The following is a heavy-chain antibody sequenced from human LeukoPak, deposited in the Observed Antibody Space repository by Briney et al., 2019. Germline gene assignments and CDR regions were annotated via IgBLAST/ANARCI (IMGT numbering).Heavy chain of an antibody. D-gene: IGHD1-26*01. J-gene: IGHJ5*02. CDR3: ARSGHDGRYSWFDP. Sequence: PSETLSLTCTVSGGSISGSSYYWGWIRQPPGKGLEWIGSIYYSGSTYYNPSLKSRVTISVDTSKNQFSLKLSSVTAADTAVYYCARSGHDGRYSWFDPWGQGTLVTVSS. V-gene: IGHV4-39*07. CDR2: IYYSGST. CDR1: GGSISGSSYY.